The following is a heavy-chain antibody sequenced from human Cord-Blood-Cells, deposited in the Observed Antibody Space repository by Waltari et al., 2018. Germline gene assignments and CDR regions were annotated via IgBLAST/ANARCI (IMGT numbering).Heavy chain of an antibody. Sequence: QLQLQESGPGPVKPSETLSLTCPVSGGSISSSSSSWGWIRQPPGKGLEWIGSIYYSGSTYYNPSLKSRVTISVDTSKNQFSLKLSSVTAADTAVYYCARLDGYYVDYWGQGTLVTVSS. CDR3: ARLDGYYVDY. CDR1: GGSISSSSSS. V-gene: IGHV4-39*01. D-gene: IGHD4-17*01. CDR2: IYYSGST. J-gene: IGHJ4*02.